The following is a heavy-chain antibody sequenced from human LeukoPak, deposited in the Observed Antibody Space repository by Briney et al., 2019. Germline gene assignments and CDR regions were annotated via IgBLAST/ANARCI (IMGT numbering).Heavy chain of an antibody. CDR3: ARATSSYFYYMDV. V-gene: IGHV4-61*02. J-gene: IGHJ6*03. CDR2: IYTSGST. CDR1: GGSISSGSYY. D-gene: IGHD5-12*01. Sequence: HSETLSLTCTVSGGSISSGSYYWSWFRQPAEKGLEWIGRIYTSGSTYYNPSLKSRVTISADTSKNQFSLNVSSVTAADTAVYYCARATSSYFYYMDVWGKGTTVTISS.